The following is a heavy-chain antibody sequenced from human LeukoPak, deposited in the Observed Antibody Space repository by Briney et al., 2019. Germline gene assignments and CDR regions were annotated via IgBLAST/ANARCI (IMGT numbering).Heavy chain of an antibody. Sequence: PGGSLRLSCAASGFTFSSYAMHWVRQAPGKGLGWEAVISYDGSNKSYADSVKGRFTISRDNSKNTLYLQMNSLRAEDTAVYYCARGLEYSSSSDYWGQGTLVTVSS. V-gene: IGHV3-30-3*01. D-gene: IGHD6-6*01. J-gene: IGHJ4*02. CDR1: GFTFSSYA. CDR3: ARGLEYSSSSDY. CDR2: ISYDGSNK.